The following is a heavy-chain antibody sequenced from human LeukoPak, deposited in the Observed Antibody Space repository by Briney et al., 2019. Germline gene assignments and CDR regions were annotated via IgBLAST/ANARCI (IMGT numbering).Heavy chain of an antibody. J-gene: IGHJ4*02. V-gene: IGHV3-30*02. CDR2: IRYDGSNK. CDR3: ARDQGQLVRRYFDY. Sequence: GGSLRLSCAASGFIFSSYGMHWVRQAPGKGLEWVAFIRYDGSNKYYADSVKGRFTISRDNSKNTLYLQMNSLRAEDTAVYYCARDQGQLVRRYFDYWGQGTLVTVSS. CDR1: GFIFSSYG. D-gene: IGHD6-6*01.